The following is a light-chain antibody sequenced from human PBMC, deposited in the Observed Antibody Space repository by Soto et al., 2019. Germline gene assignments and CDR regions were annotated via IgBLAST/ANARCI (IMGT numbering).Light chain of an antibody. CDR1: TSDVGNYNF. J-gene: IGLJ2*01. CDR2: QVN. CDR3: SSYTAFSTDIV. V-gene: IGLV2-14*01. Sequence: QSVLTQPASVSGSPGQSITISCTGTTSDVGNYNFVSWYQHHAGTDPKLIIYQVNNRPSGVSDRFSASKSGDTASLTISGLQSEDEAVYYCSSYTAFSTDIVFGGGTKLTVL.